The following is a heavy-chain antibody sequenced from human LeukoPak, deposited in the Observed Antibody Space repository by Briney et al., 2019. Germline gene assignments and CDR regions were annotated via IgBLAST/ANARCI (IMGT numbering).Heavy chain of an antibody. D-gene: IGHD3-3*01. J-gene: IGHJ6*03. Sequence: SGGPRRLPFGPSGLTFRIYWTQGVPQSPGKARIWVSCFNSDGRSTNYTDSVKGRFTIPRDNAKNTLSLHVNSLRAGDTAVIYCTFGSFGDHKGFYEFCSWGTVTTVT. V-gene: IGHV3-74*01. CDR2: FNSDGRST. CDR1: GLTFRIYW. CDR3: TFGSFGDHKGFYEFCS.